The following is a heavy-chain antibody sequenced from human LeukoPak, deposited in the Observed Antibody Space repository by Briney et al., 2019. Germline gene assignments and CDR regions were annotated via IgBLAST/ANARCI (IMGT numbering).Heavy chain of an antibody. D-gene: IGHD6-19*01. CDR2: INGAGSST. Sequence: GGSLRLSCAASGFTFSSHWMHWVRQAPGKGLVWVSRINGAGSSTSYADSVKGRFTVSRDDAKNTLNLQMNSLRAEDTAVYYCARDLFFSDAGYSSGWRAEYFHHWGQGTLVTVSS. CDR3: ARDLFFSDAGYSSGWRAEYFHH. CDR1: GFTFSSHW. V-gene: IGHV3-74*01. J-gene: IGHJ1*01.